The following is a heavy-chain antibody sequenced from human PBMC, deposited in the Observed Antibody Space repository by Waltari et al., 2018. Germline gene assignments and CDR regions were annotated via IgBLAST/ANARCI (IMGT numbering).Heavy chain of an antibody. CDR1: GYSISSGYF. J-gene: IGHJ4*02. Sequence: QVQLQESGPGLVKPSETLSLTCTVSGYSISSGYFWDWIRQPPGKGLEWIASIHLSGGTDYNPDLVGRVTISVDTAKNQFSLNLSFVTASDAAVYYCARRPLSSPEEWGQGTLGIVSS. CDR3: ARRPLSSPEE. V-gene: IGHV4-38-2*02. CDR2: IHLSGGT. D-gene: IGHD6-19*01.